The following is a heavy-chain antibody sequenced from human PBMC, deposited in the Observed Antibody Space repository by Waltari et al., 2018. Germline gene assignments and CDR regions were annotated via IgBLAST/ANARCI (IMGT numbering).Heavy chain of an antibody. CDR2: IIGSGGYT. J-gene: IGHJ4*02. CDR3: AKERILAYDGKPEPDFDY. CDR1: GIPFRSYD. V-gene: IGHV3-23*01. D-gene: IGHD3-10*01. Sequence: EVQLLESGGGLVQPGGSLRLLCTAYGIPFRSYDMSWVRQAPGKGLEWVSAIIGSGGYTYYADSVKGRFTISRDNSNSTLYLQVNSLRAEDTAVYYCAKERILAYDGKPEPDFDYWGQGTLVTVSS.